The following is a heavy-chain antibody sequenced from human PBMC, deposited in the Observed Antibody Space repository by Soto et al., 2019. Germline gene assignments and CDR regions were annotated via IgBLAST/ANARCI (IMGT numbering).Heavy chain of an antibody. Sequence: GASVKVSCKVSGYTLTELSMHWVRQAPGKGLEWMGGFDPEDGETIYAQKFQGRVTMTEDTSTDTAYMELSSLRSEDTAVYYCATDHGARLPLYYYYYGMDVWGQGTTVTVS. V-gene: IGHV1-24*01. D-gene: IGHD2-15*01. J-gene: IGHJ6*02. CDR2: FDPEDGET. CDR1: GYTLTELS. CDR3: ATDHGARLPLYYYYYGMDV.